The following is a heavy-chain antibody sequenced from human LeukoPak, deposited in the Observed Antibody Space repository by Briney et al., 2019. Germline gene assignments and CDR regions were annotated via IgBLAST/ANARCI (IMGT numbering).Heavy chain of an antibody. J-gene: IGHJ4*02. D-gene: IGHD2-15*01. Sequence: PGGSLRLSXAASGFTFSSYSMNWVRQAPGKGLEWLSSISSSSSYLYYADSVKGRFTISRDNAKNSLYLQMNSLRAEDTAVYYCARQIGAWSYVVPSVLCDYWGQGTLVTVSS. CDR3: ARQIGAWSYVVPSVLCDY. CDR2: ISSSSSYL. CDR1: GFTFSSYS. V-gene: IGHV3-21*01.